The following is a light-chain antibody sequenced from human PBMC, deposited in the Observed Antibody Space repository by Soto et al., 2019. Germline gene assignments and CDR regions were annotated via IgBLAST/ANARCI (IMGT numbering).Light chain of an antibody. V-gene: IGKV3-20*01. J-gene: IGKJ5*01. Sequence: EIVLTQSPGTLSLSPGERATLSCRASQSVSSSYLAWYQQKPGHAPRLLIYGASSRATGIPDRFSGSGSGTDFTLTISRLEPEDFAVYYCQQYGSFPITFGQGTRLEIK. CDR1: QSVSSSY. CDR3: QQYGSFPIT. CDR2: GAS.